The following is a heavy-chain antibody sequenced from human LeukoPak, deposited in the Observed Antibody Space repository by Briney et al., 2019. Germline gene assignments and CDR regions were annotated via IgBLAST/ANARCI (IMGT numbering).Heavy chain of an antibody. D-gene: IGHD3-22*01. CDR3: ARGPYSYDSSGAFDI. J-gene: IGHJ3*02. V-gene: IGHV4-61*02. CDR2: ISSSGST. CDR1: GDSISSGDYY. Sequence: PSETLSLTCTVSGDSISSGDYYWSWIRQPAGKGLEWIGRISSSGSTNYNPSLKSRVTISVDTSKNQFSLKLSSVTAADTAMYFCARGPYSYDSSGAFDIWGQGTKVTVSS.